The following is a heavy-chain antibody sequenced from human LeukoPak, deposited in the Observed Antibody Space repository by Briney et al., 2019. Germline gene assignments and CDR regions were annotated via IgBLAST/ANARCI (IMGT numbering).Heavy chain of an antibody. CDR2: IYPRDSDA. CDR1: GYTFTSYW. Sequence: GESLKISCKGSGYTFTSYWIAWVRQMPGKGLEWMGIIYPRDSDARYSPSFQGQVTISADKSINTAYLQWSSQKASDTALYYCARGWNGYSHYFDLWGQGTLVTVSS. CDR3: ARGWNGYSHYFDL. D-gene: IGHD3-3*01. J-gene: IGHJ4*02. V-gene: IGHV5-51*01.